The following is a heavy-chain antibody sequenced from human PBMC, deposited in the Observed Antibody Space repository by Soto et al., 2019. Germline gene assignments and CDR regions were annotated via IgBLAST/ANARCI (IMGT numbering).Heavy chain of an antibody. CDR1: GFTFSSYA. V-gene: IGHV3-23*01. CDR3: AEDGYCTSTSCSTNWFDP. Sequence: EVQLLESGGGLVQPGGSLRLSCAASGFTFSSYAMSWVRQAPGKGLEWVSAISGSGGSTYYADSVKGRFTISRDNSKNTLYLQMSSLRAEDTAVYYCAEDGYCTSTSCSTNWFDPWGQGTLVTVSS. J-gene: IGHJ5*02. CDR2: ISGSGGST. D-gene: IGHD2-2*03.